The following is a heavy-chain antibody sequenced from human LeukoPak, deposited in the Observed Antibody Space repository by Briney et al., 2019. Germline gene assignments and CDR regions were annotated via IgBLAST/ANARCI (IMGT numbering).Heavy chain of an antibody. J-gene: IGHJ3*02. CDR1: GFTFSSDE. D-gene: IGHD2-15*01. Sequence: PGGSLRLSCAASGFTFSSDEMNWVRQAPGKGLEWVSYISSNGRIIYYADSVKGRFTISRDNAKNSLYLQMNSLRAEDTAVYYCARYCSGGSCYTGSDAFDIWGQGTMVTVSS. CDR2: ISSNGRII. CDR3: ARYCSGGSCYTGSDAFDI. V-gene: IGHV3-48*03.